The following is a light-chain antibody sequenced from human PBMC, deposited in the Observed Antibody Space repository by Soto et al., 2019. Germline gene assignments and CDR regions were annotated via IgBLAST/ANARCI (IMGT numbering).Light chain of an antibody. CDR1: QGISSW. V-gene: IGKV1-12*01. CDR2: AAS. J-gene: IGKJ5*01. Sequence: DIQMTQSPSSVSASVGDRVTITCPASQGISSWLAWYQKKPGKAPAFLIYAASSLQSGVPSRFSGSEFTTDFTLTISCLEPEDCAICFCQQANSFPITFGPGTRLEIK. CDR3: QQANSFPIT.